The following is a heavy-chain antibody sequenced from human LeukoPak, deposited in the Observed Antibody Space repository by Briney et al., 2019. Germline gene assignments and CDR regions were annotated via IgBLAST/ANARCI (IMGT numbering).Heavy chain of an antibody. V-gene: IGHV1-69*05. J-gene: IGHJ4*02. Sequence: SVKVSCKAPGGTFSSYAISWVRQAPGQGLEWMGGIIPIFGTANYAQKLQGRVTMTTDTSTSTAYMELRSLRSDDTAVYYCARDRDYSGSYVYWGQGTLVTVSS. CDR2: IIPIFGTA. D-gene: IGHD1-26*01. CDR1: GGTFSSYA. CDR3: ARDRDYSGSYVY.